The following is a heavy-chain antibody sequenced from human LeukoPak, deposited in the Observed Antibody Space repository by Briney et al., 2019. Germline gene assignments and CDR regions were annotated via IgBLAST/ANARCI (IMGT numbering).Heavy chain of an antibody. CDR1: GGSIRSTNW. CDR3: SRESGAFCPFGY. Sequence: PSETLSLTCGVSGGSIRSTNWWRGVRPPPGQGGEGIGEYSVCGQTKFNPSINGRVTISHEEARNQLSLKLTSVPAADTAIYYCSRESGAFCPFGYWGQGTLVIVPP. D-gene: IGHD1-26*01. V-gene: IGHV4/OR15-8*02. CDR2: YSVCGQT. J-gene: IGHJ4*02.